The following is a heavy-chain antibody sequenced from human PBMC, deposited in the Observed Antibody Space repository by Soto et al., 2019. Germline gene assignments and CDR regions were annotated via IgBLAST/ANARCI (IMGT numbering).Heavy chain of an antibody. CDR1: GFSISDHY. D-gene: IGHD3-10*02. CDR2: SSNSGTFT. J-gene: IGHJ4*02. CDR3: ARSGDNYNVLDY. V-gene: IGHV3-11*05. Sequence: QVQLVESGGGLVKPGGSLRLTCAASGFSISDHYMSWIRQAPGKGLEWVSYSSNSGTFTKYADSVKGRFSIFRDNAKNSLYLEINSLRGEDTAIYYCARSGDNYNVLDYWGQGTPVTVSS.